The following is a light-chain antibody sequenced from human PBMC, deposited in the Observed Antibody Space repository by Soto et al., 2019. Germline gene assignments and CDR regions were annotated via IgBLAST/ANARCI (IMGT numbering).Light chain of an antibody. Sequence: DIVMTQSPDSLAVSLGERATINCKSSQSVLYSSNNKNYLAWYQQKPGQPPKLLIYWASTRESGVPDRFSGSGSGTDFTLTISSLQAEDMAVYYCQQYYNTPLTFGGGTKVDI. V-gene: IGKV4-1*01. CDR1: QSVLYSSNNKNY. J-gene: IGKJ4*01. CDR3: QQYYNTPLT. CDR2: WAS.